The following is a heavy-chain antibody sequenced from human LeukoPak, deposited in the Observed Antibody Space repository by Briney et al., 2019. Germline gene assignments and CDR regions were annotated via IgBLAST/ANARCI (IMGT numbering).Heavy chain of an antibody. Sequence: GASVKVSCKASGYTFTGYYMHWVRQAPGQGLEWMGRISPNSGGTNYAQKFQGRVTMTRDTSISTAYMELSRLRSDDTAVYYCARLPRSGYSYGSDYWGQGTLVTVSS. V-gene: IGHV1-2*06. CDR3: ARLPRSGYSYGSDY. J-gene: IGHJ4*02. CDR1: GYTFTGYY. CDR2: ISPNSGGT. D-gene: IGHD5-18*01.